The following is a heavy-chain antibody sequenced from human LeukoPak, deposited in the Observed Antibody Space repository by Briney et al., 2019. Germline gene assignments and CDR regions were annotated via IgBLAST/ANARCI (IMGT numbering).Heavy chain of an antibody. Sequence: SGPTLVNPTQTLTLTCTFSGFSLSTSGVGVGWIRQPPGKALEWLALIYWNDDKRYSPSLKSRLTITKDTSKNQVVLTMTDMDPVDTATYYCAQHLEAYYDILTGYYSVGAFDIWGQGTMVTVSS. CDR2: IYWNDDK. D-gene: IGHD3-9*01. CDR1: GFSLSTSGVG. J-gene: IGHJ3*02. V-gene: IGHV2-5*01. CDR3: AQHLEAYYDILTGYYSVGAFDI.